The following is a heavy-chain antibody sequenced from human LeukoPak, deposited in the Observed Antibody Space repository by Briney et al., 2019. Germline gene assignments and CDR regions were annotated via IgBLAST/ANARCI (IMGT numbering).Heavy chain of an antibody. J-gene: IGHJ4*02. CDR2: MIPNIGNT. D-gene: IGHD7-27*01. V-gene: IGHV1-8*02. CDR3: VRTPPNWGADY. Sequence: ASVKVSCKASGYTFTSYDINWLRQATGQGLEWMGWMIPNIGNTGYAQKFQGRVTMTTDTAISTAYMELSSLRSEATAVYFCVRTPPNWGADYWGQGTLVTVSS. CDR1: GYTFTSYD.